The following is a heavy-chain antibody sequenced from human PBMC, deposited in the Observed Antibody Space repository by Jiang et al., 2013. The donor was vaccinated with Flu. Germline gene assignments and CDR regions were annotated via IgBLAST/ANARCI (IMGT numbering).Heavy chain of an antibody. CDR3: ARVQLGYGSGSYYPKGIVFDP. V-gene: IGHV4-59*01. Sequence: RVTISVDTSKNQFSLKLSSVTAADTAVYYCARVQLGYGSGSYYPKGIVFDPWGQGTLVTVSS. J-gene: IGHJ5*02. D-gene: IGHD3-10*01.